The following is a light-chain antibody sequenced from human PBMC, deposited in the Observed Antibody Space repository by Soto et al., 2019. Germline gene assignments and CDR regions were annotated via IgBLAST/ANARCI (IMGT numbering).Light chain of an antibody. V-gene: IGKV1-6*01. CDR2: AAS. CDR1: QDINNE. Sequence: AIQMTQFPSSLSASVGGRVTITCRASQDINNELAWYQQKPGKAPKLLIYAASTLQSGVPSRFRGSGSGTYFALTISNLQPEDFATYFCLHDYNYPRTFGPGTKV. CDR3: LHDYNYPRT. J-gene: IGKJ1*01.